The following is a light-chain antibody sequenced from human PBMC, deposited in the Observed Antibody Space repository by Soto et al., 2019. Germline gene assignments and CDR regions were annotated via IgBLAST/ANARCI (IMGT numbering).Light chain of an antibody. V-gene: IGKV1-27*01. CDR2: ETS. CDR3: QNYNSAPPAGA. CDR1: QGISNR. J-gene: IGKJ4*01. Sequence: DIQMTQSPSSLSASVGDSVSITCRASQGISNRLAWYQQKPGKVPKLLIYETSTLQSGVPSRFSGSGSGTDFTLTISSLQPEDVATYYCQNYNSAPPAGAFGGGTKVEIK.